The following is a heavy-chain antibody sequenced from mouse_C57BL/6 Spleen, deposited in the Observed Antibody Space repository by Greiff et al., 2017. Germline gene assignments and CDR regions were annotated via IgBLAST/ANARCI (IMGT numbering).Heavy chain of an antibody. CDR2: IYPGDGYT. CDR1: GYAFSSSW. Sequence: QVQLQQSGPELVKPWASVTISCTASGYAFSSSWMNWVKQRPGKGLEWIGRIYPGDGYTNYNGKFKGKATLTADKSSSTAYMQLSSLTSEDSAVYFCARVGVASYAMEDWGQGTSVTVDS. D-gene: IGHD1-1*02. J-gene: IGHJ4*01. CDR3: ARVGVASYAMED. V-gene: IGHV1-82*01.